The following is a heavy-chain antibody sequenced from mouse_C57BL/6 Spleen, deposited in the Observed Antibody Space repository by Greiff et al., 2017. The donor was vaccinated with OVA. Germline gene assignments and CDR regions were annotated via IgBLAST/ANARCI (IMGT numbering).Heavy chain of an antibody. V-gene: IGHV1-82*01. CDR3: ARDDYGYDYAMDY. J-gene: IGHJ4*01. CDR1: GYAFSSSW. Sequence: QVQLKQSGPELVKPGASVKISCKASGYAFSSSWMNWVKQRPGKGLEWIGRIYPGDGDTNYNGKFKGKATLTADKSSSTAYMQLSSLTSEDSAVYFCARDDYGYDYAMDYWGQGTSATVSS. D-gene: IGHD2-2*01. CDR2: IYPGDGDT.